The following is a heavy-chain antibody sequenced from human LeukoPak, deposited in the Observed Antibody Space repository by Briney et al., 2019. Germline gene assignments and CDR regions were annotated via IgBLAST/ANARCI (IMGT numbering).Heavy chain of an antibody. V-gene: IGHV4-39*07. J-gene: IGHJ3*02. Sequence: PSETLSLTCTVSGGSISSSDYYWGWIRQPPGKGLEWIGSIYYSVTTYYNPSLKSRVTISVDTSKNQFSLKLSSVTAADTAVYYCARVWELPPPGAFDIWGQGTMVTVSS. CDR1: GGSISSSDYY. CDR3: ARVWELPPPGAFDI. CDR2: IYYSVTT. D-gene: IGHD1-26*01.